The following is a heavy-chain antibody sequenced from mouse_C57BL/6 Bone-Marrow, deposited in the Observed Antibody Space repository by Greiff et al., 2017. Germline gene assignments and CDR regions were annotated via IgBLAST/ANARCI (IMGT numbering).Heavy chain of an antibody. Sequence: EVQLVESGGDLVKPGGSLKLSCAASGFTFSSYGMSWVRQTPDKRLEWVATISSGGSYTYYPDSVKGRFTISRDNAKNTLYLQMSSLQSEDTAMYYCARRSVFDYWGQGTTLTVSS. V-gene: IGHV5-6*01. CDR1: GFTFSSYG. CDR2: ISSGGSYT. J-gene: IGHJ2*01. CDR3: ARRSVFDY.